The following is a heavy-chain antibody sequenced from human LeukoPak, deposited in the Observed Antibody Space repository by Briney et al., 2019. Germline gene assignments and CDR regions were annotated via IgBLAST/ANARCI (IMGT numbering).Heavy chain of an antibody. Sequence: GGSLRLSCAATGFTFTDYAMSCVRQAQGKGLEWVSSISRSGSTTYYADSVKGRFTFSRDNSKNTLDLQMDSLRVEDTARYYCARGSIMLSVGGQGTLVTVTS. J-gene: IGHJ4*02. CDR2: ISRSGSTT. CDR3: ARGSIMLSV. V-gene: IGHV3-23*01. CDR1: GFTFTDYA. D-gene: IGHD2-21*01.